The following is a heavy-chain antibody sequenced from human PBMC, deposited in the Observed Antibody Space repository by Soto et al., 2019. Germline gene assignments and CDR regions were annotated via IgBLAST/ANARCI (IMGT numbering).Heavy chain of an antibody. CDR3: ARDEAWLRYYFDY. CDR1: GFTFSDYY. Sequence: GGSLRLSCAASGFTFSDYYMSWIRQAPGKGLEWVSYISSSGSTIYYADSVKGRFTISRDNAKNSLYLQMNSLRAEDTAVYYCARDEAWLRYYFDYWGQGTLVTVSS. D-gene: IGHD5-12*01. V-gene: IGHV3-11*01. J-gene: IGHJ4*02. CDR2: ISSSGSTI.